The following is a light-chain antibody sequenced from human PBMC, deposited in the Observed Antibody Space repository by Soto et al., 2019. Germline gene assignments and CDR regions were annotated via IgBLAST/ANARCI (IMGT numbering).Light chain of an antibody. CDR2: AAS. CDR3: QQSYSTLWT. V-gene: IGKV1-39*01. Sequence: DIQMTQSPSSLSASVGDRVTITCRASQSISSYLNWYQQKPGKAPNLLIYAASILQSGVPSRFSGSGSGTDFTLTISSVQPEDFATYFCQQSYSTLWTFGQGTKVAIK. CDR1: QSISSY. J-gene: IGKJ1*01.